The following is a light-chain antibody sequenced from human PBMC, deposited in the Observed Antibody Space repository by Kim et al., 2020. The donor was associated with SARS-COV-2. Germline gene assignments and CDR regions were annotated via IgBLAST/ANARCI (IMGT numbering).Light chain of an antibody. CDR2: AAS. CDR1: QSISSY. J-gene: IGKJ5*01. V-gene: IGKV1-39*01. Sequence: ASVGDRVTITCRASQSISSYLNWYQQKPGKAPKLLIYAASSLQSGVPSRFSGSGSGTDFTLTISSLQPEDFATYYCQQSYSTPISFGQGTRLEIK. CDR3: QQSYSTPIS.